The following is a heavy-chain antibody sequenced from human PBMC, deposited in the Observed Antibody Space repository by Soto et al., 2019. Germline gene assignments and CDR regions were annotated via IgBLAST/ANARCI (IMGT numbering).Heavy chain of an antibody. V-gene: IGHV4-34*01. D-gene: IGHD6-6*01. J-gene: IGHJ4*02. Sequence: SETLSLTCAVYGVSFSGYYWSWIRQPPGKGLEWIGEINHSGSTNYNPSLKSRVTISVDTSKNQFSLKLSSVTAADTAVYYCARGDRVWFVGSSRCFDYWGQGTLVTVSS. CDR2: INHSGST. CDR3: ARGDRVWFVGSSRCFDY. CDR1: GVSFSGYY.